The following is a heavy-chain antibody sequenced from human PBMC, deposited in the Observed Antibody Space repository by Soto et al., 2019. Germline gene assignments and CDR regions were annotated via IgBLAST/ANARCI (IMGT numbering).Heavy chain of an antibody. J-gene: IGHJ6*02. CDR3: ARDGPTMIVVVQGGMDV. CDR2: ISYDGSNK. CDR1: GFTFSSYA. V-gene: IGHV3-30-3*01. Sequence: GGSLRLSCAASGFTFSSYAMHWVRQAPGKGLEWVAVISYDGSNKYYADSVKGRFTISRDNSKNTLYLQMNSLRAEDTAVYYCARDGPTMIVVVQGGMDVWGQGTTVTVSS. D-gene: IGHD3-22*01.